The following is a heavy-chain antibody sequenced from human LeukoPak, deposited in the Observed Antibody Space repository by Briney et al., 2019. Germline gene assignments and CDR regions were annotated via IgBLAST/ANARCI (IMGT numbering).Heavy chain of an antibody. CDR3: ARGPTSGWYYFDY. CDR2: IWCDGSNK. CDR1: GFTFSSYA. V-gene: IGHV3-33*08. Sequence: GGSLRLSCAASGFTFSSYAMHWVRQAPGKGLEWVAVIWCDGSNKYYADSVKGRFTISRDNSKNTLYLQMNSLRAEDTAVYYCARGPTSGWYYFDYWGQGTLVTVSS. J-gene: IGHJ4*02. D-gene: IGHD6-19*01.